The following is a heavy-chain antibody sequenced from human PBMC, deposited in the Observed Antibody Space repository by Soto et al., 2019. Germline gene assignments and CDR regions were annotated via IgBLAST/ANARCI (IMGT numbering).Heavy chain of an antibody. Sequence: QVQLQGSGPGLVEPSQTLSLTCTVSGGSISGEGYYWSWIRQYSGRGLEWIGYIHYSGSTYYNPSLKSRVIISVDTSKTQFFLNLSSVTAADTAVYYCARAWTATAGWANWFDRWGQGTLVTVSS. J-gene: IGHJ5*02. D-gene: IGHD6-13*01. CDR1: GGSISGEGYY. CDR2: IHYSGST. CDR3: ARAWTATAGWANWFDR. V-gene: IGHV4-31*03.